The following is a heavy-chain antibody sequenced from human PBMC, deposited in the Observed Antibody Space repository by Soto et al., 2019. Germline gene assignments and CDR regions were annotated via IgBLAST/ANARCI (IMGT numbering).Heavy chain of an antibody. CDR3: ARSSLRGVFDP. Sequence: SETLSLTCGVSGYSISRGYYWDWIRQPPGKGLEWIGRIYHSGTTSYNPSLKSRATISVDTSKNQFYLKVNSVTAADTAVYYCARSSLRGVFDPWGQGTLVTVSS. D-gene: IGHD3-16*02. V-gene: IGHV4-38-2*01. CDR1: GYSISRGYY. CDR2: IYHSGTT. J-gene: IGHJ5*02.